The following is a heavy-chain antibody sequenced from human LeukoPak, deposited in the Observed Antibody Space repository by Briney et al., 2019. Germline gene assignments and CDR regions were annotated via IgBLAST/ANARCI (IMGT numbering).Heavy chain of an antibody. D-gene: IGHD1-1*01. CDR3: ARGPIQLWLHNGMDV. CDR2: IRSIGYGETT. J-gene: IGHJ6*02. CDR1: GFTFGDHA. Sequence: PGRSPRLSCITSGFTFGDHAMTWVRQAPGKGLEWVGFIRSIGYGETTEYAPSVKGRFTISRDNSNSIAYLQMNSLNTEDTGIYYCARGPIQLWLHNGMDVWGPGTTVIVSS. V-gene: IGHV3-49*04.